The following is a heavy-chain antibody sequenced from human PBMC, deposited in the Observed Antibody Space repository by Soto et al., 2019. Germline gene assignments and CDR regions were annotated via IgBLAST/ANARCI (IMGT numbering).Heavy chain of an antibody. CDR3: ARDREREQLGYYGVDV. Sequence: QVQVVESGGGVVQPGRSLRLSCVASGFSFSHYGMQWVRQAPGKGLEWVAVISYDGSHKYYGESVTGRFTISRDNSKNTLYLKMTSLRPDETGLYFCARDREREQLGYYGVDVWGQGTTVAVSS. J-gene: IGHJ6*02. CDR1: GFSFSHYG. D-gene: IGHD6-13*01. CDR2: ISYDGSHK. V-gene: IGHV3-30*03.